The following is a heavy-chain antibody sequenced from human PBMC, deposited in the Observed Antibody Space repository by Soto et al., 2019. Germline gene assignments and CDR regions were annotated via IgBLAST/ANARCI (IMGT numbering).Heavy chain of an antibody. Sequence: QVQLVESGGGVVQPGTSLRLSCAASGFTFSRFGMHWVRQAPGKGLEWVGVILNDGSNEKYADSVKGRFTISRDKSKNTLYLQMNSLRAEDTAVYYCARDDDFDDNGLDYWGQGTLVTVSS. J-gene: IGHJ4*02. CDR3: ARDDDFDDNGLDY. D-gene: IGHD4-17*01. V-gene: IGHV3-33*01. CDR1: GFTFSRFG. CDR2: ILNDGSNE.